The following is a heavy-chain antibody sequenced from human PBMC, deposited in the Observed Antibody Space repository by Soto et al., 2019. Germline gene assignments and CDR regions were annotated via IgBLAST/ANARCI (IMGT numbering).Heavy chain of an antibody. CDR1: GFTISNNY. CDR3: ARGRDGYNFLYEPT. Sequence: QPGGSLRLSCAASGFTISNNYMTWIRQPPGKGLEWVSVIYSAGSTYYADSVKGRFTISRDDSKDTVYLQMNSLRVEDTAMYYCARGRDGYNFLYEPTWGQGTLVTVSS. CDR2: IYSAGST. D-gene: IGHD1-1*01. J-gene: IGHJ4*02. V-gene: IGHV3-53*01.